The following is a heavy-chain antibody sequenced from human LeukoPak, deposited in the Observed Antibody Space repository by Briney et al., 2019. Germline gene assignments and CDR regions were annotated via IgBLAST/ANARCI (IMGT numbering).Heavy chain of an antibody. D-gene: IGHD5-18*01. CDR1: GGSFSSSSYY. CDR2: INHSGST. J-gene: IGHJ2*01. V-gene: IGHV4-39*07. Sequence: SETLSLTCTVSGGSFSSSSYYWDWIRQPPGKGLEWIGEINHSGSTNYNPSLKSRVTISVDTSKNQFSLKLSSVTAADTAVYYCARGTPIQLWLRVGYFDLWGRGTLVTVSS. CDR3: ARGTPIQLWLRVGYFDL.